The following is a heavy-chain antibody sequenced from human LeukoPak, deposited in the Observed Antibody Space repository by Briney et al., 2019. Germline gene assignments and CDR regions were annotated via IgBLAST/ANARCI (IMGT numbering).Heavy chain of an antibody. J-gene: IGHJ5*02. CDR1: GFTFTNSA. CDR3: ARGVAAAGNPNYFDP. Sequence: GGSLRLSCAASGFTFTNSAMPWVRQAPGKGLEWVAVIWSDGSKTYYADSVKGRFTISRDNSKSTLYLQMNSLRVEDTAVYYCARGVAAAGNPNYFDPWGQGTLVTVSS. CDR2: IWSDGSKT. V-gene: IGHV3-33*01. D-gene: IGHD6-13*01.